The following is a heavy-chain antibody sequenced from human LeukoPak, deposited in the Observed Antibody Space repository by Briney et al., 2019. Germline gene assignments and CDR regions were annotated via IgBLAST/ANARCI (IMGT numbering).Heavy chain of an antibody. CDR2: ISYDGSNK. V-gene: IGHV3-30*03. D-gene: IGHD1-26*01. J-gene: IGHJ4*02. CDR1: GFTFSSYG. Sequence: GSLRLSCAASGFTFSSYGMHWVRQAPGKGLEWVAVISYDGSNKYYADSVKGRFTISRDNAKNSLYLQMDSLRDEDTAVYYCARRSGSYWDWGQGTLVTVSS. CDR3: ARRSGSYWD.